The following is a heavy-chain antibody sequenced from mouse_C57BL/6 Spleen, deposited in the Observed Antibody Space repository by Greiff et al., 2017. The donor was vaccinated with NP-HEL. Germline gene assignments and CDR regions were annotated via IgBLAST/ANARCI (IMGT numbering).Heavy chain of an antibody. D-gene: IGHD1-1*01. Sequence: VQLKQSGPGLAKPSQTLSLTCSVTGYSITSDYWNWIRKFPGNKLEYMGYISYSGSTYYNPSLKSRISITRDTSKNQYYLQLNSVTTEDTATYYCARYYYDGSSHWYFDVWGTGTTVTVSS. CDR1: GYSITSDY. V-gene: IGHV3-8*01. J-gene: IGHJ1*03. CDR2: ISYSGST. CDR3: ARYYYDGSSHWYFDV.